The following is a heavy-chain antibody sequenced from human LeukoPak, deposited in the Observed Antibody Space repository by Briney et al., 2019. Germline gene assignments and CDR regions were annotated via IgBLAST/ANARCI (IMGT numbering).Heavy chain of an antibody. Sequence: GGSLRLSCVASGFTFGKYWMSWVRQAPGKGLEWVANTKLDGSEKNYVDSVKGRFTISRDNTKNSLYLQMNSLRAEDTAVFYCARDQYDTWSRRGNFDSWGQGTLVIVSS. D-gene: IGHD3-3*01. CDR1: GFTFGKYW. CDR2: TKLDGSEK. J-gene: IGHJ4*02. CDR3: ARDQYDTWSRRGNFDS. V-gene: IGHV3-7*03.